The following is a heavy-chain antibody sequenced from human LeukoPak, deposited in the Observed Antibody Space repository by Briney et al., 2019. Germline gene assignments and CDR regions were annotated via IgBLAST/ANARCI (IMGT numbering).Heavy chain of an antibody. CDR2: IYYSGST. J-gene: IGHJ4*02. CDR1: GGSISNSNYY. D-gene: IGHD6-13*01. CDR3: ARPAWDSSSWPAIDY. V-gene: IGHV4-39*07. Sequence: SETLSLTCTVSGGSISNSNYYWGWIRQPPGKWLEWIGDIYYSGSTYYNPSLSSRVTISVDTSKNQLSPKLSSVTAADTAVYYCARPAWDSSSWPAIDYWGQGTLVTVSS.